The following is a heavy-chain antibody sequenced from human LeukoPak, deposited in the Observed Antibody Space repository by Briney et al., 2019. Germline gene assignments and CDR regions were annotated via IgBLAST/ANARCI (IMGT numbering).Heavy chain of an antibody. D-gene: IGHD2-8*01. Sequence: GGSLRLSCVASGFTFSSYWMSWVRQAPGKGLEWVANIKQDGSEKYYVDSVKGRFTISRDNAKNSLYLQMNSLRAEDTAVYYCANLMVPSDYWGQGTLVTVSS. CDR2: IKQDGSEK. CDR3: ANLMVPSDY. CDR1: GFTFSSYW. J-gene: IGHJ4*02. V-gene: IGHV3-7*01.